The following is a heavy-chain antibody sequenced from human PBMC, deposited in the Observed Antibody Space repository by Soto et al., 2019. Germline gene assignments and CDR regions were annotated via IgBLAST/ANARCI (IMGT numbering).Heavy chain of an antibody. Sequence: ASVKVSCKASGYTFTSYGISWVRQAPGQGLEWMGWISAYNGNTNYAQKLQGRVTMTTDTSTSTAYMELRSLRSDDTAVYYCASGDARGLAVAGMDYWGQGTLVTVSS. CDR2: ISAYNGNT. J-gene: IGHJ4*02. CDR1: GYTFTSYG. D-gene: IGHD6-19*01. CDR3: ASGDARGLAVAGMDY. V-gene: IGHV1-18*01.